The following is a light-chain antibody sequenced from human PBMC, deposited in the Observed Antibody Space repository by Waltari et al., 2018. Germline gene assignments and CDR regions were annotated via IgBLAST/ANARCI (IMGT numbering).Light chain of an antibody. CDR3: SSYTTTNTVV. J-gene: IGLJ2*01. CDR1: SNDVGAYNH. V-gene: IGLV2-14*01. CDR2: EVN. Sequence: QSALTQPASVSGSPGQSITISCTGSSNDVGAYNHVSWYQQHPGKAPKLIIYEVNNRPSGISNRFSGSHSGNTASLTISGLQADDEAYYHCSSYTTTNTVVFGGGTTLTVL.